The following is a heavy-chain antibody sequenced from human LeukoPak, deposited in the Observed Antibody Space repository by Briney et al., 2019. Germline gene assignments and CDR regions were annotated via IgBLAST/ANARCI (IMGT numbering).Heavy chain of an antibody. Sequence: ASVKVSCKASGYTFTGHYIHWVRQAPGQGLEWMGWINPNSGGTNYAQKFQGRVTMTRDTSISTAYMELSRVRSDDTAVYYCAREHSSGTTLRWFDPWGQGTLVTVSS. CDR1: GYTFTGHY. D-gene: IGHD6-19*01. V-gene: IGHV1-2*02. CDR3: AREHSSGTTLRWFDP. CDR2: INPNSGGT. J-gene: IGHJ5*02.